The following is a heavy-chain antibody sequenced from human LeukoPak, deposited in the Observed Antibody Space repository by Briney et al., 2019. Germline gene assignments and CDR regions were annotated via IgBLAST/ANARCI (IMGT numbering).Heavy chain of an antibody. V-gene: IGHV3-30*01. D-gene: IGHD2-2*01. J-gene: IGHJ4*02. CDR1: GFTFSDFG. CDR3: ARRTGDTRFCSRFSCFLPDY. CDR2: ISNGGTE. Sequence: GRSLRLSCAASGFTFSDFGTNWVRQAPGKGLEWVASISNGGTEFYADSVKGRFAISRDTSTNTLSLQMNSLRAEDTAVYFCARRTGDTRFCSRFSCFLPDYWGQGTLVTVPS.